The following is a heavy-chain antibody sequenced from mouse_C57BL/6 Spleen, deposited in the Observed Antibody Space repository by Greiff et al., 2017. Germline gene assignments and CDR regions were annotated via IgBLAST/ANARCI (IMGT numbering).Heavy chain of an antibody. CDR3: ARHYCGSIYWYFDV. CDR2: IWSDGST. D-gene: IGHD1-1*01. J-gene: IGHJ1*03. CDR1: GYSLTSYG. Sequence: QVQLKESGPGLVAPSQRLSITCTVSGYSLTSYGVHWVRQPPGKGLEWLVVIWSDGSTTNNSALKSRLSIGKDNSKSQVFLKMNSLHTDDTAMYYCARHYCGSIYWYFDVWGTGTTVTVSS. V-gene: IGHV2-6-1*01.